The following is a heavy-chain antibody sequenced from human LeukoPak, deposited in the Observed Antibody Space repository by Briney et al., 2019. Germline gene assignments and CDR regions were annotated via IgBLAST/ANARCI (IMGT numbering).Heavy chain of an antibody. J-gene: IGHJ3*02. CDR3: AKRPPLWGLYEDAFDI. D-gene: IGHD3-10*01. Sequence: PSETLSLTCTVSGGSITSYYWSWIRQPAGKGLEWIGRIYNSGSTNYNPSLKSRVTMSVDASKNQFSLKLSSVTAADTAVYYCAKRPPLWGLYEDAFDIWGQGTMVTVSS. V-gene: IGHV4-4*07. CDR1: GGSITSYY. CDR2: IYNSGST.